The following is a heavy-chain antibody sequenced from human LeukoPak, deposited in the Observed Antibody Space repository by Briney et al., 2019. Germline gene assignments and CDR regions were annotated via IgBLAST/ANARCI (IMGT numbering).Heavy chain of an antibody. CDR1: GFTFSSYG. V-gene: IGHV3-30*03. CDR3: ARGAPYYYDSSGYYYNWFDP. Sequence: PGGSLRLSCAASGFTFSSYGMHWVRQAPGKGLEWVAVISYDGSNKYHADSVKGRFTISRDNSKNTLYLQMNSLRAEDTAVYYCARGAPYYYDSSGYYYNWFDPWGQGTLVTVSS. D-gene: IGHD3-22*01. J-gene: IGHJ5*02. CDR2: ISYDGSNK.